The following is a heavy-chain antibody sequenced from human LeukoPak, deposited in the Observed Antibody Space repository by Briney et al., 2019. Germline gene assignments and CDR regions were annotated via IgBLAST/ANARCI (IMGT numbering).Heavy chain of an antibody. D-gene: IGHD6-19*01. CDR2: ISSSGSPI. V-gene: IGHV3-48*03. CDR3: ARGPSVGSGWSPGY. Sequence: GGSLRLSCAASGFTFKNYEMNWVRQTPGKGLEWVSYISSSGSPIYYADSVKGRFIISRDNAKNSLYLQMNSLRAEDTAVYYCARGPSVGSGWSPGYWGQGTLVTVSS. J-gene: IGHJ4*02. CDR1: GFTFKNYE.